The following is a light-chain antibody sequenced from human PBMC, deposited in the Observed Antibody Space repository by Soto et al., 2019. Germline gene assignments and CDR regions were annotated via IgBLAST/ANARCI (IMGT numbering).Light chain of an antibody. CDR3: QKYNSAPHT. J-gene: IGKJ2*01. Sequence: DIQMTQSPSSLSASVGDRVTITCRASQGISNYLAWYQQKPGKVPKLLVYAASTLQSGVPSRFSAGGSGTDFTLTISSLQPEDVATYYCQKYNSAPHTFGQGTKLEIK. CDR2: AAS. CDR1: QGISNY. V-gene: IGKV1-27*01.